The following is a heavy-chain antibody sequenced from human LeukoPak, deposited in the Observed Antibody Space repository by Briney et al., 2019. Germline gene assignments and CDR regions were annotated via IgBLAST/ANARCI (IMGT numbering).Heavy chain of an antibody. CDR2: ICSGGST. V-gene: IGHV3-66*02. J-gene: IGHJ4*02. Sequence: PGGSLRLSCAASGFTVSSNYMSWVRQAPGKGLEWVSVICSGGSTYYADSVKGRFTISRDNSKNTLYLQMNSLRAEDTAVYYCASTGSGWYYFDYWGQGTLVTVSS. CDR3: ASTGSGWYYFDY. CDR1: GFTVSSNY. D-gene: IGHD6-19*01.